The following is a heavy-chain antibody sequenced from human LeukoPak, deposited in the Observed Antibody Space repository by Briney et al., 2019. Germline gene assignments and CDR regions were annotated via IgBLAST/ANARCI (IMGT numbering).Heavy chain of an antibody. J-gene: IGHJ4*02. Sequence: PGGSLRLSCAASGFTFSSYAMHWVRQAPGKGLEWVAVISYDGSNKYYADSVKGRFTISRDNSKNTLYLQMNSLRAEDTAVYYCARPGGYCYDSSGYPFDYWGQGTLVTVSS. D-gene: IGHD3-22*01. CDR3: ARPGGYCYDSSGYPFDY. CDR1: GFTFSSYA. CDR2: ISYDGSNK. V-gene: IGHV3-30*04.